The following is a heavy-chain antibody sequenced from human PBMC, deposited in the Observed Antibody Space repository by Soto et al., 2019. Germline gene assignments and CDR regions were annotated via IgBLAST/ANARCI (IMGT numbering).Heavy chain of an antibody. J-gene: IGHJ6*02. CDR1: GFIFSTFG. V-gene: IGHV3-64D*06. Sequence: PGGSLRLSCSASGFIFSTFGMFWVRQAPGQGLEYVSAIFYSGSGSYYADPVRGRFTVSRDNSKNMFYLQMSSLRVEDTALYFCVRGPSRGSSLFGPLDYYDMDVWGHGTPVTVSS. CDR3: VRGPSRGSSLFGPLDYYDMDV. CDR2: IFYSGSGS. D-gene: IGHD3-3*01.